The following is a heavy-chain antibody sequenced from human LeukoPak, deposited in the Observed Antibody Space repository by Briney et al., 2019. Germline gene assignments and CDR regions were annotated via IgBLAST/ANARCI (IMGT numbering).Heavy chain of an antibody. Sequence: SGGSLRLSCAASGFTFSNAWMSWVRQAPGKGLEWVSAISGSGGSTYYADSVKGRFTISRDNSKNTLYLQMNSLRAEDTAVYYCAKSAVSLDYWGQGTLVTVSS. D-gene: IGHD2/OR15-2a*01. J-gene: IGHJ4*02. CDR2: ISGSGGST. CDR1: GFTFSNAW. CDR3: AKSAVSLDY. V-gene: IGHV3-23*01.